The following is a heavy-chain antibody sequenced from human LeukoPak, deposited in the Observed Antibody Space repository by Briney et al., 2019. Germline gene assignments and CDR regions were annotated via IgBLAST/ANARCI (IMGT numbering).Heavy chain of an antibody. CDR2: IYSGGST. Sequence: GGSLRLSCAVSGFTVSSNYMSWVRQAPGKGLEWVSVIYSGGSTYYADSVKGRFTISRDNSKNTLYLQMNSLRAEDTAVYYCARVVDQTTKDVWGQGTTVTVSS. J-gene: IGHJ6*02. D-gene: IGHD1-1*01. V-gene: IGHV3-66*01. CDR1: GFTVSSNY. CDR3: ARVVDQTTKDV.